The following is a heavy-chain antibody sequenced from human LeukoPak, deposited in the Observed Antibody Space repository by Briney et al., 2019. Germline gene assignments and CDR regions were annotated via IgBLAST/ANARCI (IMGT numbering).Heavy chain of an antibody. V-gene: IGHV4-59*01. D-gene: IGHD2-15*01. J-gene: IGHJ4*02. CDR1: GGSISSYY. CDR2: IHYTGST. CDR3: ARGRLLYYCSGGSCYPRGYFDY. Sequence: SETLSLTCTVSGGSISSYYWSWLRQPPGKGLEWIGYIHYTGSTNYNPSLKSRISMSVDTSKSQLSLRLTSVTAADTALYYCARGRLLYYCSGGSCYPRGYFDYWGQGTLVTVSS.